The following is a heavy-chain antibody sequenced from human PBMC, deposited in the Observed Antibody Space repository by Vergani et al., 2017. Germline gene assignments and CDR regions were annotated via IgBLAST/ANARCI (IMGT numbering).Heavy chain of an antibody. D-gene: IGHD2-2*01. V-gene: IGHV1-69*01. CDR2: IIPIFGTA. Sequence: QVQLVQSGAEVKKPGSSVKVSCKAFGGTFSSYAISWVRQAPGQGLEWMGGIIPIFGTANYAQKFQGRVTITADGATSTAYMELSSLRSEDTAVYYCAREAGVPAAGALLGDAFDIWGEGRMVTVSS. CDR1: GGTFSSYA. J-gene: IGHJ3*02. CDR3: AREAGVPAAGALLGDAFDI.